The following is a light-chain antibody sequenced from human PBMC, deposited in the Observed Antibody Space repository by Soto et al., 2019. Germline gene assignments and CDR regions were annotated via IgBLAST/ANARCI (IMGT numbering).Light chain of an antibody. J-gene: IGKJ1*01. Sequence: DIQMTQSPSTLSASIGDRVSITCRASQSISSHLAWYQQRPGKAPKLLIYKASTLENGVPPRFSGSGSGTEFTLTISSLQPDDFATYYCQQYKSYFMWTFGQGTKVEIK. CDR2: KAS. CDR1: QSISSH. CDR3: QQYKSYFMWT. V-gene: IGKV1-5*03.